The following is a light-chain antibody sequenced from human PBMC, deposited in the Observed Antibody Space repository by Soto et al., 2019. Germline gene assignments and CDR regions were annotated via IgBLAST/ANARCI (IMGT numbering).Light chain of an antibody. CDR3: APGEVSLNTWV. CDR2: STD. CDR1: DSNIARRS. J-gene: IGLJ3*02. Sequence: QSVLTQPPSASATPGQRVTISCSGSDSNIARRSVYWYQQLPGTAPKLLIYSTDLRPSGVPDRFSGSKSGTSASLAISGLKSEEEADYYGAPGEVSLNTWVFGEGPRSPS. V-gene: IGLV1-44*01.